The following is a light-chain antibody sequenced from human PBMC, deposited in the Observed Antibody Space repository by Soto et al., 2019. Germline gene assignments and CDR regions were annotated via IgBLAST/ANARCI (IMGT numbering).Light chain of an antibody. CDR2: EVN. CDR1: SRDVGAYDY. CDR3: ASYVRGNTVL. Sequence: QSVLTQPSSVSVSPGQSITISCTGTSRDVGAYDYVCWYQQHPGKVPKLLIYEVNYRPSGISSRFSGSKSGNTASLTISGLQAEDEADYYCASYVRGNTVLFGGGTKVTVL. V-gene: IGLV2-14*01. J-gene: IGLJ3*02.